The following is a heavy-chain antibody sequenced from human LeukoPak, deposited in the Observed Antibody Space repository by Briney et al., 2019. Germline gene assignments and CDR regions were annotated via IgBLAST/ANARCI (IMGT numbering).Heavy chain of an antibody. D-gene: IGHD3-10*01. CDR1: GGSISSGGYY. CDR2: IYYSGST. J-gene: IGHJ6*02. Sequence: SETLSLTCTVSGGSISSGGYYWSWIRQHPGKGLEWIGYIYYSGSTNYNPSLKSRVTISVDTSKNQFSLKLSSVTAADTAVYYCARLYYGSGSQVSPPYGMDVWGQGTTVTVSS. CDR3: ARLYYGSGSQVSPPYGMDV. V-gene: IGHV4-61*08.